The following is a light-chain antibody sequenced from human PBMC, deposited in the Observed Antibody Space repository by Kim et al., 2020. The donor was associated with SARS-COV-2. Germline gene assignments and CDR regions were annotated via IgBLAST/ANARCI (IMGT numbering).Light chain of an antibody. CDR2: RDS. Sequence: VDLGQTARITCGGKKMEKKNVHWYQQRPGQAPILVMYRDSKRPSGIPERLSGSNSGNTATLTIIRVQAGDEADYYCQVWDSVSVVFGGGTQLTVL. CDR3: QVWDSVSVV. V-gene: IGLV3-9*01. CDR1: KMEKKN. J-gene: IGLJ2*01.